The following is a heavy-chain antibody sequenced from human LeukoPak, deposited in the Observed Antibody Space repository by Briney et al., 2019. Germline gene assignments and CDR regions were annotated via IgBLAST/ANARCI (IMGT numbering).Heavy chain of an antibody. CDR1: GGSISSYY. CDR3: ARHTSGHDFDWLLYWFAFDI. V-gene: IGHV4-59*08. J-gene: IGHJ3*02. CDR2: IYYSGST. D-gene: IGHD3-9*01. Sequence: SETPSLTCTVSGGSISSYYWSWIRQPPGKGLEWIGYIYYSGSTNYNPSLKSRVTISVDTSKNQFSLRLSSVTAADTAVYYCARHTSGHDFDWLLYWFAFDIWGQGTMVTVSS.